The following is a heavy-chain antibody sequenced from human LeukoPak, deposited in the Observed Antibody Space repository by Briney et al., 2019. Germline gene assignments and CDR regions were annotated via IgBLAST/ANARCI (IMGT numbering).Heavy chain of an antibody. CDR2: INHSGST. CDR3: ARARPPARVTSSGPLKNYYYYYMDV. CDR1: GGSFSGYY. Sequence: PSETLSLTCAVYGGSFSGYYWSWIRQPPGKGLEWIGEINHSGSTNYNPSLKSRVTISVDTSKNQFSLKPSSVTAADTAVYYCARARPPARVTSSGPLKNYYYYYMDVWGKGTTVTVSS. D-gene: IGHD6-6*01. J-gene: IGHJ6*03. V-gene: IGHV4-34*01.